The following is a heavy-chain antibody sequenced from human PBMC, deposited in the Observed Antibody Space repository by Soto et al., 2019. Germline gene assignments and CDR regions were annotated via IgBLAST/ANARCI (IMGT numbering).Heavy chain of an antibody. CDR1: GYTFTGYS. Sequence: QVQLVQSGAEVKKPGASVKVSCKASGYTFTGYSVGWVRQAPGQGLEWMGWLSAYSGDTYYAQRFQDRLTMTTDASTSTAYMELTSLRSDDTAVYYCARPSGSYGDYAWSLKYWGQGTLVTVSS. V-gene: IGHV1-18*01. D-gene: IGHD4-17*01. CDR2: LSAYSGDT. J-gene: IGHJ4*02. CDR3: ARPSGSYGDYAWSLKY.